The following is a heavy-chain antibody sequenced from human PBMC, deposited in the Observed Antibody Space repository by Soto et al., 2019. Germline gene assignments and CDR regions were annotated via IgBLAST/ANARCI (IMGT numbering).Heavy chain of an antibody. V-gene: IGHV3-30*18. J-gene: IGHJ4*02. CDR2: ISYDGSDQ. CDR3: AKVGSYGYGSNSDVEY. Sequence: QVQLVESGGGVVQPGSSLRLSCAVSGFTFRNYGMHWVRQAPGKGLEWVALISYDGSDQYYGESVKGRFTISRDSSKNTLYLDVSSLRLEDTAVYYCAKVGSYGYGSNSDVEYWGQGTRVTVSS. D-gene: IGHD5-18*01. CDR1: GFTFRNYG.